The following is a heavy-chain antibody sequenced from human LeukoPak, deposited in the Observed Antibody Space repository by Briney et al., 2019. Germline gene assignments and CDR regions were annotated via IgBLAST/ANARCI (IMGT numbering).Heavy chain of an antibody. CDR1: GGIFSSHA. CDR2: IIPAFGTV. D-gene: IGHD5-24*01. V-gene: IGHV1-69*06. CDR3: ARGGMTTSPPYFFDY. J-gene: IGHJ4*02. Sequence: RASVKVSCKVSGGIFSSHALSWVRQAPGQGLEWMGGIIPAFGTVTYGQSFQGRVTISADKSTSTAYMEVMSLRSDDTAVYFCARGGMTTSPPYFFDYWGQGTLVTVSS.